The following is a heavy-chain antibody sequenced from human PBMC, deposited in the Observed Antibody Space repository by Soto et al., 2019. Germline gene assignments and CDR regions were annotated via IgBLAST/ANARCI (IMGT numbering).Heavy chain of an antibody. CDR1: GYSFTSNW. D-gene: IGHD3-16*01. CDR2: INPADSDI. CDR3: ARHQRDDASRKIDC. Sequence: GESLKISCQGSGYSFTSNWIGWVRQMPGKGLEWMGIINPADSDIKYSPSFQGQVTISADKSIGTAYLQWSNLKASDTAMYYCARHQRDDASRKIDCWGQGTLVTGSS. V-gene: IGHV5-51*01. J-gene: IGHJ4*02.